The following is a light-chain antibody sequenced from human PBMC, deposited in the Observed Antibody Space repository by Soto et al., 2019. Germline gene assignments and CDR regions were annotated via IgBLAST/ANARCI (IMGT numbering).Light chain of an antibody. J-gene: IGKJ3*01. Sequence: EIVLTQSPATLSVSPGESATLACRASQNVNIDLVWYQQKPGQAPKVLMFSASARETGNPARFSGGGTETEFTLTISSLQPEDSAVYYCQQYNKWPFTFGPGTKVDIK. V-gene: IGKV3D-15*01. CDR1: QNVNID. CDR2: SAS. CDR3: QQYNKWPFT.